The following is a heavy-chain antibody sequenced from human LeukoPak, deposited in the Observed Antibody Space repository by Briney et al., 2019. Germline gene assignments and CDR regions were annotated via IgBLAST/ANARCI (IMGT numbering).Heavy chain of an antibody. D-gene: IGHD6-13*01. V-gene: IGHV1-18*01. Sequence: GAAVTVSCKASGYTFTNNGISWVRQAPGQGLELMGSSSAYNGNTDYAQNLQGRVTMTTDTLTRTAYMELRSLRSDDTAVYYCARDQYVVAYSSTWFDYWGQGTPVTVSS. J-gene: IGHJ4*02. CDR1: GYTFTNNG. CDR2: SSAYNGNT. CDR3: ARDQYVVAYSSTWFDY.